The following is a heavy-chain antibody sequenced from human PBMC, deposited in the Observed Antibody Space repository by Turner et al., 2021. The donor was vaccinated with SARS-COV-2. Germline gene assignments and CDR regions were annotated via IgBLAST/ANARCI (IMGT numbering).Heavy chain of an antibody. CDR3: ARGRGYCSSTSCYTNDAFDI. J-gene: IGHJ3*02. CDR2: IGTGGDP. Sequence: EVQLVESGGGLVQPGGSLRLSCAASGFPFSSYDMPWVRQGTGKGLEWVSGIGTGGDPYYPGSVKGRFTISRENAKNSLYLQMNSLRAGDTAVYYCARGRGYCSSTSCYTNDAFDIWGQGTMVTISS. V-gene: IGHV3-13*05. CDR1: GFPFSSYD. D-gene: IGHD2-2*02.